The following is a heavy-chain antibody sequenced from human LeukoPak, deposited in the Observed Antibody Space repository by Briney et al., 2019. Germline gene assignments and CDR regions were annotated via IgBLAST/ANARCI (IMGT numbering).Heavy chain of an antibody. CDR3: ARASCSSASCYLDNFYYYMDV. D-gene: IGHD2-2*01. J-gene: IGHJ6*03. CDR1: GFTFDEYV. V-gene: IGHV3-20*04. Sequence: GGSLRVSCAASGFTFDEYVMNWVRHSPGEGLEWLSSINLNGDATHYTDSVAGRFTISRDNAKNSLYLQMNSLRAEDTAFYFCARASCSSASCYLDNFYYYMDVWGKGTTVIVSS. CDR2: INLNGDAT.